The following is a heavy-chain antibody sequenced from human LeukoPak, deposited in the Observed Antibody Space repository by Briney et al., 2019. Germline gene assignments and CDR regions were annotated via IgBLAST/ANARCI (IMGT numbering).Heavy chain of an antibody. CDR2: ISSSSSYI. D-gene: IGHD6-19*01. Sequence: PGGSLRLXXXXXXXXXSXXSMNWVRQAQGKGLEWVSSISSSSSYIYYADSVKGRFTISRDNAKNSLYLQMNSLRAEDTAVYYCASVAKAVAGTLDYWGQGTLVTVSS. CDR1: XXXXSXXS. CDR3: ASVAKAVAGTLDY. J-gene: IGHJ4*02. V-gene: IGHV3-21*01.